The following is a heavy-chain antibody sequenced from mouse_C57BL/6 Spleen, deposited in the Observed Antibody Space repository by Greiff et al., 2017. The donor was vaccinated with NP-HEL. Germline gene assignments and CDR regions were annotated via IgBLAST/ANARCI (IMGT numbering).Heavy chain of an antibody. CDR2: INPNNGGT. CDR1: GYTFTDYN. CDR3: ARSGHDYDEAWFAY. D-gene: IGHD2-4*01. Sequence: EVQLQQSGPELVKPGASVKIPCKASGYTFTDYNMDWVKQSHGKSLEWIGDINPNNGGTIYNQKFKGKATLTVDKSSSTAYMELRSLTSEDTAVYYCARSGHDYDEAWFAYWGQGTLVTVSA. V-gene: IGHV1-18*01. J-gene: IGHJ3*01.